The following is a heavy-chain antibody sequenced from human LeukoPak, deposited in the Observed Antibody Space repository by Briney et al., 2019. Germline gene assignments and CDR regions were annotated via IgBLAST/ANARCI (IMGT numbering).Heavy chain of an antibody. CDR1: GYTFTDYY. V-gene: IGHV1-2*02. D-gene: IGHD6-19*01. J-gene: IGHJ4*02. CDR2: MNPNSGGT. CDR3: APRRVAADKGFDY. Sequence: GASVKVSCKASGYTFTDYYMHWMRQAPGQGPEWMGWMNPNSGGTNYAQKFQGRVTITRDTSITKAYMELSSLRSDDTAVYYCAPRRVAADKGFDYWGQGTLVTVSS.